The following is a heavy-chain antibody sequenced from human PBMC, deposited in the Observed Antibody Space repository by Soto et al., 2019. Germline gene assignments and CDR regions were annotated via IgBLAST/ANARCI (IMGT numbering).Heavy chain of an antibody. CDR3: ASNYYDSSGYYSNDAFDI. Sequence: SETLSLTCTVSGGSISSGGYYWSWIRQHPGKGLEWIGYIYYSGSTYYNPSIKSRVTIAVDTSKNQFSLKLISVTATDTAVYYCASNYYDSSGYYSNDAFDIWGQGTMVTVSS. CDR1: GGSISSGGYY. J-gene: IGHJ3*02. CDR2: IYYSGST. D-gene: IGHD3-22*01. V-gene: IGHV4-31*03.